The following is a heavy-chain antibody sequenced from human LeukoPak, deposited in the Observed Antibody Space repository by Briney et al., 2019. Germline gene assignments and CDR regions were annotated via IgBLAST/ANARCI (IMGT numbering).Heavy chain of an antibody. Sequence: SETLSLTCAVYGGSFSGYYWSWIRQPPGKGLEWIGEINHSGSTNYNPSLKSRVTISVDTSKNQFSLKLSSVTAADTAVYYCARGLLGELPRTRPYYFDYWGQGTLVTVSS. V-gene: IGHV4-34*01. J-gene: IGHJ4*02. D-gene: IGHD3-16*01. CDR2: INHSGST. CDR1: GGSFSGYY. CDR3: ARGLLGELPRTRPYYFDY.